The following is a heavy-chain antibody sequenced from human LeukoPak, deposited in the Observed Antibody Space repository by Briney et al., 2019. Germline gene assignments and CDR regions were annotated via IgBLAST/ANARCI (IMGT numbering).Heavy chain of an antibody. Sequence: GASVKVSCKASGGTFSSYAISWVRQAPGQGLEWMGGIIPIFGTANYAQKFQGRVTITADESTSTAYMELSSLRSEDTAVYYCARARRVLATVPHAFDIWGQGTMVTVSS. CDR2: IIPIFGTA. J-gene: IGHJ3*02. D-gene: IGHD5-12*01. CDR1: GGTFSSYA. CDR3: ARARRVLATVPHAFDI. V-gene: IGHV1-69*13.